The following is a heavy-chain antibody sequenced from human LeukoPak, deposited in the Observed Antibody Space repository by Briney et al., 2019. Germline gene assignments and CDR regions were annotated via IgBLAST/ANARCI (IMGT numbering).Heavy chain of an antibody. CDR2: IGTAGDT. J-gene: IGHJ4*02. V-gene: IGHV3-13*04. Sequence: GGSLRLSCAASGFTFSTYDMHWVRQGTGKGLEWVSAIGTAGDTYYPESVKGRFTISRENAKNSLYLQMNSLRAGDTAVYYRARSGGVAVIDYYFDYWGQGTLVTVSS. D-gene: IGHD6-19*01. CDR3: ARSGGVAVIDYYFDY. CDR1: GFTFSTYD.